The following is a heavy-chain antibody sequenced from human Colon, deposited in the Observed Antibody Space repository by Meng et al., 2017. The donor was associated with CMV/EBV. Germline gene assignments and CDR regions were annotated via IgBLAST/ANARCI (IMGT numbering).Heavy chain of an antibody. V-gene: IGHV3-21*01. J-gene: IGHJ2*01. D-gene: IGHD1-1*01. Sequence: EVQVVEAGGCLVKPGGSLRSSCAAPGFTFSNFYMNWVRQPPGKGLEWVSSISGTGDNVYYADSVKGRFSISRDNAKNLLYLQMNSLRADDTAVYYCAFRTSQILFDVWGRGTLVTVSS. CDR1: GFTFSNFY. CDR3: AFRTSQILFDV. CDR2: ISGTGDNV.